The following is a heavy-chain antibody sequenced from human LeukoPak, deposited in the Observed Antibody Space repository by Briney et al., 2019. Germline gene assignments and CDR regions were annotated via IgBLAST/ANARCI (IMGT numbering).Heavy chain of an antibody. V-gene: IGHV4-38-2*02. Sequence: SETLSLTCSVSDHPISSGYFWGWIRQPPGKGLEWIATISHSGSTYFNPSLKSRVIVSIDASKNQFSLNLTSVTAADTAVYFWGREHCAGGYCYFLDYWGQGTLVTVSS. CDR1: DHPISSGYF. D-gene: IGHD2/OR15-2a*01. CDR2: ISHSGST. J-gene: IGHJ4*02. CDR3: GREHCAGGYCYFLDY.